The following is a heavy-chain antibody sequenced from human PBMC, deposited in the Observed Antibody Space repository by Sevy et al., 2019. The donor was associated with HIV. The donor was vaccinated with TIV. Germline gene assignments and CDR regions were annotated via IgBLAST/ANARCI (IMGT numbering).Heavy chain of an antibody. CDR1: GGSFNTYY. CDR3: ARGSYDCGDAEVFDN. V-gene: IGHV4-34*01. J-gene: IGHJ4*02. D-gene: IGHD4-17*01. Sequence: SETLSLTCAVYGGSFNTYYWNWIRQPPGKGLEWIGEVNHSGTTNYNPSLKSRVTLSVDTSKKQFSLKLNSVTAADTAVYYCARGSYDCGDAEVFDNWGQGTPVTVSS. CDR2: VNHSGTT.